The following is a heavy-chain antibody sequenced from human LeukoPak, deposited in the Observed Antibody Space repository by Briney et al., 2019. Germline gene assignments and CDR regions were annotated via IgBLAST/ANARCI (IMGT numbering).Heavy chain of an antibody. CDR3: ARDGRIAVAGFYYYYGMDV. CDR1: GGSISTYY. D-gene: IGHD6-19*01. J-gene: IGHJ6*02. Sequence: PSETLSLTCTVSGGSISTYYWSWIRQPPGKGLEWIGYIYYGGSTNYNPSLKSRATISVDTSKNQFSLKLSSVTAADTAMYYCARDGRIAVAGFYYYYGMDVWGQGTTVTVSS. V-gene: IGHV4-59*01. CDR2: IYYGGST.